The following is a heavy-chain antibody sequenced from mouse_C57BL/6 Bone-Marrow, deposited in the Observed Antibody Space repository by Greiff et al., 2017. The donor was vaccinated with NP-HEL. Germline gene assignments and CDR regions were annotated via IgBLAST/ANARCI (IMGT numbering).Heavy chain of an antibody. CDR3: TRAGFTTVFDY. V-gene: IGHV5-9-1*02. CDR2: ISSGGDYI. Sequence: EVKLVESGEGLVKPGGSLKLSCAASGFTFSSYAMSWVRQTPEKRLEWVAYISSGGDYIYYADNARNTLYLQMSSLKSEDTAMYYCTRAGFTTVFDYWGQGTTLTVSS. D-gene: IGHD1-1*01. J-gene: IGHJ2*01. CDR1: GFTFSSYA.